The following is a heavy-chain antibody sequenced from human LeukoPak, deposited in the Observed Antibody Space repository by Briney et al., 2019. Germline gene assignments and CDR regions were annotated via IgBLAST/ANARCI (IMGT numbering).Heavy chain of an antibody. D-gene: IGHD3-10*01. CDR3: ARDKTYYYGSGSYGGWFDP. CDR1: GYTFTGYY. V-gene: IGHV1-2*02. Sequence: ASVKVPCKASGYTFTGYYMHWVRQAPGQGLEWMGWINPNSGGTNYAQKFQGRVTMTRDTSISTAYMELSRLRSDDTAVYYCARDKTYYYGSGSYGGWFDPWAREPWSPSPQ. CDR2: INPNSGGT. J-gene: IGHJ5*02.